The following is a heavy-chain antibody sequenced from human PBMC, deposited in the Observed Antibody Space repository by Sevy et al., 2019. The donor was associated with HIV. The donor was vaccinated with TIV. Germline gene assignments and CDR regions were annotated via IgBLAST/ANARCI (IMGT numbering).Heavy chain of an antibody. Sequence: GGSLRLSCAASGFTFSSYAMHWVRQAPGKGLEWVAVISYDGSNKYYADSVKGRFTISRDNSKNTLYLQMNSLRAEDTAVYYCARGQPLVLSYWGQGTLVTVSS. CDR3: ARGQPLVLSY. J-gene: IGHJ4*02. D-gene: IGHD6-13*01. CDR2: ISYDGSNK. CDR1: GFTFSSYA. V-gene: IGHV3-30-3*01.